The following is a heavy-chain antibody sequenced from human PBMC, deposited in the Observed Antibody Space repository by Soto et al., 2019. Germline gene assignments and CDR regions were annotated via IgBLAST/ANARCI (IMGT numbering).Heavy chain of an antibody. J-gene: IGHJ6*03. D-gene: IGHD3-9*01. CDR1: GYTFTSYD. CDR2: MKPNSGYT. Sequence: QVQLVQSGAEVKKPGASVKVSCKASGYTFTSYDINWVRQATGQGLEWMGWMKPNSGYTGYAQKFQGRVTMTRNTSISTAYLELSSLRSEDTAVYYCERASRAILTPYSYMDVWGKGTPVTVSS. CDR3: ERASRAILTPYSYMDV. V-gene: IGHV1-8*01.